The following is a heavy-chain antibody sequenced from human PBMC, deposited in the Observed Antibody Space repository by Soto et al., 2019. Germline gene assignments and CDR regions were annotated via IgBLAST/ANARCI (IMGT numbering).Heavy chain of an antibody. D-gene: IGHD2-15*01. CDR3: ARALSVGVPY. J-gene: IGHJ4*02. CDR2: INSDGSST. CDR1: GFTFSNYW. V-gene: IGHV3-74*01. Sequence: EVQLVESGGGLVQPGGSLRLSCAVSGFTFSNYWMHWVRQAPGKGLVWVSRINSDGSSTSYADSVKGRFTISRDNAKNTLYLEINSLRAEDTAVYYCARALSVGVPYWGQGTLVTVSS.